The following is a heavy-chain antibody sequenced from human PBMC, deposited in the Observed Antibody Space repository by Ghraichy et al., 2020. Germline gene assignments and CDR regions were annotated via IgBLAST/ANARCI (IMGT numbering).Heavy chain of an antibody. CDR2: INSDGSST. V-gene: IGHV3-74*01. J-gene: IGHJ6*03. CDR1: GFTFSSYW. D-gene: IGHD4-11*01. CDR3: ARGVTTVTTIAHYYYMDV. Sequence: GGSLRLSCAASGFTFSSYWMHWVRQEPGKGLVWFSRINSDGSSTNYADSVKGRFAISRDNAKNTLYLQVSSLRAEDTAVYYCARGVTTVTTIAHYYYMDVWGKGTAVTVSS.